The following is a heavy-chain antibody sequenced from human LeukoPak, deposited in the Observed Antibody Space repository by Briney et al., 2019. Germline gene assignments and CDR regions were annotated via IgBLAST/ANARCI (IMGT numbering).Heavy chain of an antibody. Sequence: SVKVSCKASGYTFTSYDINWVRQATGQGLEWMGWMNPNSGNTGYAQKFQGRVTMTRNTSISTAYMELSSLRSEDTAVYYCARDYSNYLAFDYWGQGTLVTVSS. CDR3: ARDYSNYLAFDY. CDR2: MNPNSGNT. CDR1: GYTFTSYD. V-gene: IGHV1-8*01. J-gene: IGHJ4*02. D-gene: IGHD4-11*01.